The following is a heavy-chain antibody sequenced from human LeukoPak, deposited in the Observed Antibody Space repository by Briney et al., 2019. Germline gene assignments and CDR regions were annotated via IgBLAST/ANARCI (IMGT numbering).Heavy chain of an antibody. CDR1: GGTFSTHT. Sequence: SVKVSCKASGGTFSTHTITWVRQAPGQGPEWMGRIIPIFDMTTYAQKFQDRVTITADKSTSTAYMELSSLRSEDTAVYYCARNHYYGSGRFRMDYGMDVWDQGTTVTVSS. J-gene: IGHJ6*02. CDR3: ARNHYYGSGRFRMDYGMDV. V-gene: IGHV1-69*02. CDR2: IIPIFDMT. D-gene: IGHD3-10*01.